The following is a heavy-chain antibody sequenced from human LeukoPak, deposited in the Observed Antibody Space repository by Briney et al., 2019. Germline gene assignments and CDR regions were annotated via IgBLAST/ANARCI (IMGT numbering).Heavy chain of an antibody. J-gene: IGHJ4*02. CDR3: ARQGTYSSAIGMGY. V-gene: IGHV1-46*02. CDR1: GYTFNNHY. Sequence: ASVKVCCTASGYTFNNHYMYWVRQVPGQGLEWMGVINPSGGSTSYAQKFQGRVTMTRDTSTRTVYMEVNSLRSEDTAVYYCARQGTYSSAIGMGYWGQGTLVTVSS. D-gene: IGHD6-19*01. CDR2: INPSGGST.